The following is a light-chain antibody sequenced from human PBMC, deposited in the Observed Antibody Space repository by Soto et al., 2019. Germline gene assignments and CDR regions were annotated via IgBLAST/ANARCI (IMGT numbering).Light chain of an antibody. Sequence: EIVFTQSPATLSWSPGERATLSCRASQSVSKYLAWYQQKTGQAPRLLIYDAAGRATGIPARFSGSGSGTDFTLTISSLEPEDFAIYYCQQRSNWLTFGGGTKVEIK. J-gene: IGKJ4*01. CDR3: QQRSNWLT. V-gene: IGKV3-11*01. CDR1: QSVSKY. CDR2: DAA.